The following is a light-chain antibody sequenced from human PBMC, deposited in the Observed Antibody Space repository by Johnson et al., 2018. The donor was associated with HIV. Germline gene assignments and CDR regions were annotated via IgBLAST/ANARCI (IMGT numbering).Light chain of an antibody. CDR2: DNN. Sequence: QSVLTQPPSVSAAAGQKVTISCSGSSSHIGNNYVAWYQQVPGTAPKLLIYDNNRRPSGVHDRFSGSKSGTSATRGINGLQTGDEADYFCGTWDNSLRTAFFGTGTKVTVL. J-gene: IGLJ1*01. CDR1: SSHIGNNY. V-gene: IGLV1-51*01. CDR3: GTWDNSLRTAF.